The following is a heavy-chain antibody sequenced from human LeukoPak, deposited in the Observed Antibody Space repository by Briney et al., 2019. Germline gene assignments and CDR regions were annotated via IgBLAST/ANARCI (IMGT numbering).Heavy chain of an antibody. CDR3: ARDLYSSRGFDY. CDR1: GFTFDDYA. CDR2: ISWNSGSI. D-gene: IGHD6-13*01. J-gene: IGHJ4*02. V-gene: IGHV3-9*01. Sequence: GGSLRLSCAASGFTFDDYAMHWVRQAPGKGLEWVSGISWNSGSIGYADSVKGRFTISRDNAKNSLYLQMNSLRSDDTAVYYCARDLYSSRGFDYWGQGTLVTVSS.